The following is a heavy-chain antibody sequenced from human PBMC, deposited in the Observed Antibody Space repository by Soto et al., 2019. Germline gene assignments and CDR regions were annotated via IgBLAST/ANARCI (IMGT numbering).Heavy chain of an antibody. Sequence: GGSLRLSCSASGFAFYGFAMHWVRQAPGKGLEYVAAISSNGGSIYYVDSVKGRFTISRDNSKSTLYLQMSSLRPEDTAVYYCTRDPSDSFHGDYWGQGTLVTVSS. CDR2: ISSNGGSI. CDR3: TRDPSDSFHGDY. J-gene: IGHJ4*02. D-gene: IGHD3-9*01. CDR1: GFAFYGFA. V-gene: IGHV3-64D*06.